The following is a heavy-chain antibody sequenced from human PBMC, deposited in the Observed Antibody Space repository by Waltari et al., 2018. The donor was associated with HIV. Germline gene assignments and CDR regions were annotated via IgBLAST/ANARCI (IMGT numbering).Heavy chain of an antibody. V-gene: IGHV3-74*01. D-gene: IGHD6-13*01. J-gene: IGHJ4*02. CDR3: ARNLEVAAAGGGVDY. Sequence: EVQLVESGGGLVQPGGSLRLSCAASGFTFSTYWMHWVRQAPGKGLVGVSRINRDGSRTSYADSVKGRFTISRDNAKNTLYLQMNSLRAEDTAVYYCARNLEVAAAGGGVDYWGQGTLVTVSS. CDR1: GFTFSTYW. CDR2: INRDGSRT.